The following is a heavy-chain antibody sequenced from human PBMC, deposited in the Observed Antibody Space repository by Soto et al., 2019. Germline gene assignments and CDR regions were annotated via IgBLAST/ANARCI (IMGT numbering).Heavy chain of an antibody. Sequence: EVQLVDSGGGLVQPGGSLRLSCAASGFTFSSYTMNWVRQAPGKGLEWISYISSSSRTMYYAASVKGRFTISRDNAQNSLHLQMTSLRDEDTAVYYCSRVPTRALDYWGQGTLVTFSS. CDR1: GFTFSSYT. CDR2: ISSSSRTM. D-gene: IGHD1-26*01. J-gene: IGHJ4*02. V-gene: IGHV3-48*02. CDR3: SRVPTRALDY.